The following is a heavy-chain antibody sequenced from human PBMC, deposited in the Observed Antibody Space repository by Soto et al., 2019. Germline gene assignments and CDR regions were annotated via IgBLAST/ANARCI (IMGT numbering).Heavy chain of an antibody. D-gene: IGHD6-19*01. CDR2: IKQDGSEK. Sequence: EVQLVESGGGLVQPGGSLRLSCAASGFTFSSYWMSWVRQAPGKGLEWVANIKQDGSEKYYVDSVKGRFTISRDNAKNSLYLQMNSLRAEDTAVYYCARALFTGYSSGWHFDYWRQGTLVTVSS. V-gene: IGHV3-7*04. CDR1: GFTFSSYW. CDR3: ARALFTGYSSGWHFDY. J-gene: IGHJ4*02.